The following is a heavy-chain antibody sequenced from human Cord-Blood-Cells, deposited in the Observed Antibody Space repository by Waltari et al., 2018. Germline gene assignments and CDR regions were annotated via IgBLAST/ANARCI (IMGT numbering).Heavy chain of an antibody. V-gene: IGHV3-74*01. D-gene: IGHD2-2*01. CDR3: ARGGDIVVVPAAVDY. CDR2: INSDGSST. Sequence: EVQLVESGGGLVQPGGSLRLSCAASGFTFSRYWMPWFRQAPGKGLVWVSRINSDGSSTSYADSVKGRFTISRDNAKNTLYLQMNSLRAEDTAVYYCARGGDIVVVPAAVDYWGQGTLVTVSS. J-gene: IGHJ4*02. CDR1: GFTFSRYW.